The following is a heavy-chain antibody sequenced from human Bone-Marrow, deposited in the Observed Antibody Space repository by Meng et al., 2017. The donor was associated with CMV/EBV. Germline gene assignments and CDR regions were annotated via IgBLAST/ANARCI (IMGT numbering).Heavy chain of an antibody. CDR1: GGSISSGYY. J-gene: IGHJ6*02. CDR3: ARDKPQWTNYYYGMDV. V-gene: IGHV3-53*05. CDR2: IYSGGST. D-gene: IGHD1-14*01. Sequence: ETLSLTCTVSGGSISSGYYWGWIRQPPGKGLEWVSVIYSGGSTYYADSVKGRFTISRDNSKNTLYLQMNSLRAEDTAVYYCARDKPQWTNYYYGMDVWGQGTTVTVSS.